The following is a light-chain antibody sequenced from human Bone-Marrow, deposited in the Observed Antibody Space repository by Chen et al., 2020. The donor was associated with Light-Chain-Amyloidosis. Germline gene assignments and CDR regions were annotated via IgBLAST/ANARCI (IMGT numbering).Light chain of an antibody. Sequence: QSALTQPASVSGSPGQSITISCTGTSSDVGGDNHVSWYQQHPDKAPKLMIYAVTNRPSWFPDRFSGSKSDNPASLTISGLQTEDEADYFCSSYTITNTLVFGSGTRVTVL. V-gene: IGLV2-14*01. CDR1: SSDVGGDNH. J-gene: IGLJ1*01. CDR2: AVT. CDR3: SSYTITNTLV.